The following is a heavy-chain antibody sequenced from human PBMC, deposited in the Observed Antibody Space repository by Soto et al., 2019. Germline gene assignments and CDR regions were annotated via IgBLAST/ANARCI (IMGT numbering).Heavy chain of an antibody. CDR3: ASLGLRSPYDY. CDR1: GGSISRGGYY. D-gene: IGHD4-17*01. CDR2: IYYSGST. V-gene: IGHV4-31*03. Sequence: PSETLSLPCTVSGGSISRGGYYWSWIRQHTGKGLEWIGYIYYSGSTYYNPSLKSRVTISVDTSKNQFSLKLSSVTAADTALYFCASLGLRSPYDYPGQRTPDTVSS. J-gene: IGHJ4*01.